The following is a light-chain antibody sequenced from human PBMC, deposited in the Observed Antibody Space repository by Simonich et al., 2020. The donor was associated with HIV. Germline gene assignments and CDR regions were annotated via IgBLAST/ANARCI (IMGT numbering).Light chain of an antibody. CDR1: SSDVGSYDV. V-gene: IGLV2-14*02. CDR3: CPYTSSSTLL. CDR2: EGS. Sequence: QSALTQPASVSGSPGQSITISCTGTSSDVGSYDVVSWYQQHPGKAPKLIIYEGSKRPSGVANRFSGSKSGNTASLTISGLQAEDEADYYCCPYTSSSTLLFGGGTKLTVL. J-gene: IGLJ2*01.